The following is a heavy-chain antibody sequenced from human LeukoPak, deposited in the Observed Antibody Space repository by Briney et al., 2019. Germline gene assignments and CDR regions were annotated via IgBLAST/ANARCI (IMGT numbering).Heavy chain of an antibody. D-gene: IGHD2/OR15-2a*01. CDR2: SDGSWT. Sequence: GGPLRLSCAASGSYWMHWVRQAPGKGLVWVSHSDGSWTSYADSVKGRFTISKDNAKNTVYLQMNNLRAEDTAVYYCVSFYETYWGRGTLVTVSS. V-gene: IGHV3-74*01. CDR3: VSFYETY. J-gene: IGHJ4*02. CDR1: GSYW.